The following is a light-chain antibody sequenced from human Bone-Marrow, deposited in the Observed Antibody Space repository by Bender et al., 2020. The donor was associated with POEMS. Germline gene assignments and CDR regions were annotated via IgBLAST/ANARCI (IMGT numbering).Light chain of an antibody. CDR2: EVN. J-gene: IGLJ3*02. CDR3: VAWDASLNGWV. V-gene: IGLV2-14*02. CDR1: SSDVGSYNL. Sequence: QSALTQPASVSGSPGQSITISCTGTSSDVGSYNLVSWYQQHPGKAPQVIIYEVNKRPSGVSNRFSGSKSGNTASLAITGLQSDDEAIYFCVAWDASLNGWVFGGGTKLTVL.